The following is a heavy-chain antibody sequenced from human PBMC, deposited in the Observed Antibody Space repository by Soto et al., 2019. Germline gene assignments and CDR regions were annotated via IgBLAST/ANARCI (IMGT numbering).Heavy chain of an antibody. J-gene: IGHJ5*02. D-gene: IGHD2-15*01. CDR3: ARVGVVVVAATPPLYNWFDP. V-gene: IGHV3-21*01. CDR1: GFSFSSYN. Sequence: GGSLRLSCVASGFSFSSYNMNWVRQAPGKGLEWVSSITTSSSYIYYADSVKGRFTISRDNSKNTLYLQMNSLRAEDTAVYYCARVGVVVVAATPPLYNWFDPWGQGTLVTVSS. CDR2: ITTSSSYI.